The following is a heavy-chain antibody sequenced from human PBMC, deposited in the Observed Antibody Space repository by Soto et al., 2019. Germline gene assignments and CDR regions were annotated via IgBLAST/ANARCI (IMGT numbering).Heavy chain of an antibody. Sequence: PGESLKISCKGSGYSFTSYWISWVRQMPGKGLEWMGRIDPSDSYTNYSPSLQGHVTISADKSISTAYLQWSSLKASDTAMYYCARSIVATIRYYYGMDVWGQGTTVTVSS. CDR3: ARSIVATIRYYYGMDV. D-gene: IGHD5-12*01. CDR1: GYSFTSYW. CDR2: IDPSDSYT. J-gene: IGHJ6*02. V-gene: IGHV5-10-1*01.